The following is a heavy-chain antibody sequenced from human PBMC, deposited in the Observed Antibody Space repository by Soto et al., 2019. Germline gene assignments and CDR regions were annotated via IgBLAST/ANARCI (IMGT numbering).Heavy chain of an antibody. CDR3: TTGYDFWSGPNYYGMDV. J-gene: IGHJ6*02. CDR1: GFTFSNAW. CDR2: IKSKTDGGTT. Sequence: EVQLVESGGGLVKPGGSLRLSCAASGFTFSNAWMSWVRQAPGKGLEWVGRIKSKTDGGTTDYAAPVKGRFTISRDDSKNTLYLQMNILKTEDTAVYYCTTGYDFWSGPNYYGMDVWGQGTTVTVSS. V-gene: IGHV3-15*01. D-gene: IGHD3-3*01.